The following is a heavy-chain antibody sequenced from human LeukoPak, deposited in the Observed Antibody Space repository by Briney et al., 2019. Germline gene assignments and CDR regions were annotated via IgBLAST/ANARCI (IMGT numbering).Heavy chain of an antibody. CDR3: ARDDSVYRIAAAGTNY. CDR2: ISYDGSNK. CDR1: GFTFSSYA. Sequence: GRSLRLSCAASGFTFSSYAMHWVRQAAGKGLEWVAVISYDGSNKYYADSVKGRFTISRDNSKNTLYLQMNSLRAEDTAVYYCARDDSVYRIAAAGTNYWGQGTLVTVSS. V-gene: IGHV3-30-3*01. J-gene: IGHJ4*02. D-gene: IGHD6-13*01.